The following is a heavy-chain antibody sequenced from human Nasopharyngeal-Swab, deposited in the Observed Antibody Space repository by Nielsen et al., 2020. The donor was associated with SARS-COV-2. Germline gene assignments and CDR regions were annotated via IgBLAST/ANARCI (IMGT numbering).Heavy chain of an antibody. CDR2: IYNDGNT. J-gene: IGHJ4*02. CDR1: GFTVSINF. CDR3: ARDDIAAADYYFDY. V-gene: IGHV3-53*01. Sequence: GESLKISCAASGFTVSINFMSWVRQAPGKGLEWVSVIYNDGNTYYADSVKGRFTISRDNSKNTLYLQMNSLRVEDTAVYHCARDDIAAADYYFDYWGQGTLATVSS. D-gene: IGHD6-13*01.